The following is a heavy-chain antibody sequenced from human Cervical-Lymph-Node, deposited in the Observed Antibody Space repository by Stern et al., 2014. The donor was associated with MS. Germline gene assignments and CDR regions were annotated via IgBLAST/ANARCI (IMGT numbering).Heavy chain of an antibody. Sequence: QVQLVQSGSELRRPGASVKVSCKASGYTFSNYAMNWVRQAPGQGLEWLGWINTDTGNATSAQDFVGRLVFSLDTSVSTTYLQIRSLKAEDTAVYYCARGSVVVSRDTGKNYYYYGMDVWGQGTTVTVSS. D-gene: IGHD2-2*01. CDR2: INTDTGNA. CDR3: ARGSVVVSRDTGKNYYYYGMDV. J-gene: IGHJ6*02. CDR1: GYTFSNYA. V-gene: IGHV7-4-1*02.